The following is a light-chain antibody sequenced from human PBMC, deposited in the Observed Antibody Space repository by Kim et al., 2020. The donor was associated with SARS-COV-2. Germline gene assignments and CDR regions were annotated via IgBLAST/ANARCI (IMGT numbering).Light chain of an antibody. CDR3: QVWDSSSDHWV. CDR2: YDS. Sequence: YELTQPPSVSVAPGKTARITCGGNNIGSKSVHWYQQKPGQAPVVVINYDSDRPSGIPERFSGSNSGNTATLTISRVEAGDEADYYCQVWDSSSDHWVFGGGTQLTVL. J-gene: IGLJ3*02. V-gene: IGLV3-21*04. CDR1: NIGSKS.